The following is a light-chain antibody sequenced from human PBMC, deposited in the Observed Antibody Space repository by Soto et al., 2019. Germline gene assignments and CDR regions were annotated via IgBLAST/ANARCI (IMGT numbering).Light chain of an antibody. V-gene: IGLV3-9*01. CDR2: RDN. CDR3: QVWGSNPVS. Sequence: SYELTQPLSVSVALGQTARITCGGDKIGSKNVHWYQQKPGQAPVLVIYRDNKRPSGIPERFSGSNAGNTATLTITRAQAGDEADYYCQVWGSNPVSFGGGTKLTVL. J-gene: IGLJ2*01. CDR1: KIGSKN.